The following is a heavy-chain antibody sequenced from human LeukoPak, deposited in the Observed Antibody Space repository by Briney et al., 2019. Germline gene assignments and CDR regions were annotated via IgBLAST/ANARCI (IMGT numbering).Heavy chain of an antibody. Sequence: GPSVKLSSKPSAYTFTSYYMHWVRQAPGQGLEWMGWINPNSGGTNYAQKFQGRVTMTRDTSISTAYMELSRLRSDDTAVYYCARDRGTAMVTGVDYWGQGNLVTVSS. J-gene: IGHJ4*02. CDR1: AYTFTSYY. CDR2: INPNSGGT. D-gene: IGHD5-18*01. CDR3: ARDRGTAMVTGVDY. V-gene: IGHV1-2*02.